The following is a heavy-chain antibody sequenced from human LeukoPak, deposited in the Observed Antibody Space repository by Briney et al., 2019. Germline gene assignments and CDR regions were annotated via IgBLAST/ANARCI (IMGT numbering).Heavy chain of an antibody. J-gene: IGHJ6*02. CDR2: IYYSGST. CDR3: ARVPAPTLNYYYYYGMDV. Sequence: PSETLSLTCTVSGGSISSYYWSWIRQPPGKGLEWIGYIYYSGSTNYNPSLKSRVTISVDTSKNQFSLKLSSVTAADTAVYYCARVPAPTLNYYYYYGMDVWGQGTTVTVSS. V-gene: IGHV4-59*08. CDR1: GGSISSYY.